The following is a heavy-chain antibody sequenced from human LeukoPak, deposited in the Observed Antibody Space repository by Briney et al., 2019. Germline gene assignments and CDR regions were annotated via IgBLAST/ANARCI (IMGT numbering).Heavy chain of an antibody. V-gene: IGHV3-48*02. CDR3: ATVAMEDWYFDL. CDR2: ISSSGSTI. J-gene: IGHJ2*01. CDR1: GFIYRRYS. D-gene: IGHD5-18*01. Sequence: GGPLRLSCVACGFIYRRYSMNWVRQAPGKGLEWVSYISSSGSTIYYADAVKGRFTISRDNAKNSLYLQMSSLRDEDTVVYYCATVAMEDWYFDLWGRGTLVTVSS.